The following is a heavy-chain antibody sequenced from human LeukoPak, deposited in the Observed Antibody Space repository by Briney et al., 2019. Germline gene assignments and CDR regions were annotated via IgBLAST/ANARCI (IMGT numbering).Heavy chain of an antibody. CDR1: GYTLTELS. D-gene: IGHD1-26*01. Sequence: ASVKVSCKVSGYTLTELSMHWVRQAPGKGLEWMGGFDPEDGETIYAQKFQGRVTMTEDTSTDTAYMELSSLRSEDTAMYYCATGLVGAMGPFSFDIWGQGTMVTVSS. V-gene: IGHV1-24*01. CDR3: ATGLVGAMGPFSFDI. J-gene: IGHJ3*02. CDR2: FDPEDGET.